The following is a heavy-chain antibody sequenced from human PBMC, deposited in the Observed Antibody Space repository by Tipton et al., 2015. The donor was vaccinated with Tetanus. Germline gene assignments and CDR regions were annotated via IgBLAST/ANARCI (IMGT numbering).Heavy chain of an antibody. J-gene: IGHJ4*02. V-gene: IGHV4-39*07. Sequence: TLSLTCTVSGGSVSSYYWGWIRQPPGKGLEWIGSLDYSGNTYYNSSLMSRVTISVDTSKNQFSLRLNSVTAADTAVYYCARGTGDYWGQGTLVTVSS. CDR2: LDYSGNT. D-gene: IGHD1-14*01. CDR3: ARGTGDY. CDR1: GGSVSSYY.